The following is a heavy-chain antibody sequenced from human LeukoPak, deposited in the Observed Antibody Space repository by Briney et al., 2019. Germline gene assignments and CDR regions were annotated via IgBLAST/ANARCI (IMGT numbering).Heavy chain of an antibody. Sequence: SETLPLTCTGSGGSISSYYWSWIRQPAGKELEGIGRIYTSGSTNYNPSLKSRVTMSVDPSKNQFSLKLSSVTAAETAVYYCAREDPQTTVPEGMDVWGQGTTVIVSS. V-gene: IGHV4-4*07. CDR1: GGSISSYY. CDR3: AREDPQTTVPEGMDV. J-gene: IGHJ6*02. CDR2: IYTSGST. D-gene: IGHD4-17*01.